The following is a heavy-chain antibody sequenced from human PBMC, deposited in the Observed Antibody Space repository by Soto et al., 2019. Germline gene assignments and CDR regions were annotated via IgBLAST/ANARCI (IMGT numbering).Heavy chain of an antibody. V-gene: IGHV3-7*02. D-gene: IGHD6-13*01. CDR3: ASGYSSSWYNAFDI. CDR2: IKQDGSKK. CDR1: GFTFSSYW. Sequence: GGSLRLSCAASGFTFSSYWMSWVRQAPGKGLEWVANIKQDGSKKTYVDSVKGRFTISRDNAKNTLYVQMNSLRAEDTAVYYCASGYSSSWYNAFDIWGQGTMVTVSS. J-gene: IGHJ3*02.